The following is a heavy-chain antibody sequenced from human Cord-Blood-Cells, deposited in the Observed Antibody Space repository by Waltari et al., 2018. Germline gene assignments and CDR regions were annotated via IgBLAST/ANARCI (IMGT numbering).Heavy chain of an antibody. CDR3: ATAPYDFWSGYYFDY. Sequence: QVQLQESGPGLVKPSGTLSLTSAVSGGSIRSSNWWRWVRQPPGKGLEWIGEIYHSGSTNYNPSLKSRVTISVDKSKNQFSLKLSSVTAADTAVYYCATAPYDFWSGYYFDYWGQGTLVTVSS. D-gene: IGHD3-3*01. V-gene: IGHV4-4*02. CDR2: IYHSGST. J-gene: IGHJ4*02. CDR1: GGSIRSSNW.